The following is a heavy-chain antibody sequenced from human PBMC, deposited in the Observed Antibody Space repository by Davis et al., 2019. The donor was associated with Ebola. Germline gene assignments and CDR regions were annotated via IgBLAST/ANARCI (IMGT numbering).Heavy chain of an antibody. J-gene: IGHJ5*02. CDR1: GFTFSSYG. D-gene: IGHD5-18*01. CDR2: IWYDGSNK. CDR3: ARSCCGYSYGLLNWFDP. V-gene: IGHV3-33*01. Sequence: GESLKISCAASGFTFSSYGMHWVRQAPGKGLEWVAVIWYDGSNKYYADSVKGRFTISRDNSKNTLYLQMNSLRAEDTAVYYCARSCCGYSYGLLNWFDPWGQGTLVTVSS.